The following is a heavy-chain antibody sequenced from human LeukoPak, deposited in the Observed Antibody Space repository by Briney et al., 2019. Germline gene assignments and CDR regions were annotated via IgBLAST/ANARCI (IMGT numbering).Heavy chain of an antibody. V-gene: IGHV4-34*01. J-gene: IGHJ5*02. D-gene: IGHD3-16*01. CDR3: ARDEGGRFDNWFDP. CDR1: GGSFSGYY. CDR2: INHSGST. Sequence: SETLSLTCAVYGGSFSGYYWSWIRQPPGKGLEWIGEINHSGSTNYNPSLKSRVTMSVDTSKNQFSLKLSSVTAADTAVYYCARDEGGRFDNWFDPWGQGTLVTVSS.